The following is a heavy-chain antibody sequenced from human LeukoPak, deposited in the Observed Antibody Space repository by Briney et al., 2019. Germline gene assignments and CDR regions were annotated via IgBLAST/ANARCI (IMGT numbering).Heavy chain of an antibody. CDR1: GGSITSSSYY. Sequence: PSETLSLTCTVSGGSITSSSYYWVWTRQPPGKGLEWIANLRYSRCTYYNPSLKSRVTLSVDTSKNPLSMKRSSVTAADTAVYYCARRRQGSGETDYWGQGTLVTVSS. CDR2: LRYSRCT. D-gene: IGHD3-10*01. CDR3: ARRRQGSGETDY. J-gene: IGHJ4*02. V-gene: IGHV4-39*01.